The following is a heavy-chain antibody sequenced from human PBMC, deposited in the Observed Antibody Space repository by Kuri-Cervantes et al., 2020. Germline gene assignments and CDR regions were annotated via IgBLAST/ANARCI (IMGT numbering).Heavy chain of an antibody. J-gene: IGHJ3*02. CDR3: ARGYCSGGSCNPDALDI. CDR2: LYHNGGT. V-gene: IGHV4-38-2*01. D-gene: IGHD2-15*01. CDR1: GYSINSGYY. Sequence: SETLSLTCGVSGYSINSGYYWGWVRQPPGKGLEWIGNLYHNGGTNYNPSLKSRVIISVGTSKNQFSLKLSSVTAADTAVYYCARGYCSGGSCNPDALDIWGQGTMVTVSS.